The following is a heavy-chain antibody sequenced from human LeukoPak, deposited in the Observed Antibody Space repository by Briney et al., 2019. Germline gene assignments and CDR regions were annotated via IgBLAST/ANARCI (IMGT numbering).Heavy chain of an antibody. CDR3: ARMGDDGYNFQFDY. CDR2: ISGSGAGT. J-gene: IGHJ4*02. Sequence: GGSLRLSCAASGFTFSSYAMSWVRQAPGKGLEWVSTISGSGAGTYYADSVKGRFTISRDNSKNTLYLQMNSLRAEDTAVYYCARMGDDGYNFQFDYWGQGTLVTVSS. V-gene: IGHV3-23*01. CDR1: GFTFSSYA. D-gene: IGHD5-24*01.